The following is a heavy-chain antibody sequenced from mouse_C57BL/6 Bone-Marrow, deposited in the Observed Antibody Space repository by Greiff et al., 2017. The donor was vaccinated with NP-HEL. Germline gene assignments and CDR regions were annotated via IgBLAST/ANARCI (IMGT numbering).Heavy chain of an antibody. CDR2: ISNLAYSI. CDR1: GFTFSDYG. V-gene: IGHV5-15*01. CDR3: ARGPSGSSPYYAMDY. D-gene: IGHD1-1*01. J-gene: IGHJ4*01. Sequence: EVKLMESGGGLVQPGGSLKLSCAASGFTFSDYGMAWVRQAPRKGPEWVAFISNLAYSIYYADTVTGRFTISRETAKNTLYLEMSSLRSEDTAMYYCARGPSGSSPYYAMDYWGQGTSVTVSS.